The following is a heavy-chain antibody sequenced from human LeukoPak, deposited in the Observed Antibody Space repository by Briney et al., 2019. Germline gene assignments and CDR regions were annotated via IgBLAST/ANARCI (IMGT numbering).Heavy chain of an antibody. CDR2: TSHDGSNR. D-gene: IGHD4-17*01. CDR1: GFTFSSYA. J-gene: IGHJ4*02. V-gene: IGHV3-30*03. CDR3: ARNDYGTYYFDN. Sequence: GGSLRLSCAASGFTFSSYAMSWVRQAPGKGLEWVSVTSHDGSNRYYADSVKGRFTISRDNSKNTLYLQMNSLRAEDTAVYYCARNDYGTYYFDNWGQGTLVTVSS.